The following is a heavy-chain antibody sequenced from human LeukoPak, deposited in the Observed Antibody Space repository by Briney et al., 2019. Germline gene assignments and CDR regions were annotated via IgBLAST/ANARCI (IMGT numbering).Heavy chain of an antibody. D-gene: IGHD3-10*01. Sequence: GASVKVSCKASGYTFTDYYMHWVRQAPGQGLEWMGWINPDSGGTNYAQRFQGRVTMTRDTSISTAYMELSSLRSEDTAVYYCARVLSRTWFGELVRANYYYMDVWGKGTTVTISS. CDR2: INPDSGGT. J-gene: IGHJ6*03. CDR1: GYTFTDYY. CDR3: ARVLSRTWFGELVRANYYYMDV. V-gene: IGHV1-2*02.